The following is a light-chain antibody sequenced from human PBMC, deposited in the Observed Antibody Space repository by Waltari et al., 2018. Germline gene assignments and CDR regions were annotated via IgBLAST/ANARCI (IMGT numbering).Light chain of an antibody. J-gene: IGLJ2*01. CDR2: DVS. CDR3: CSYAGSYVV. CDR1: SSDVGGSNY. Sequence: QSALTQPRPVSGSPGQSVTISCTGTSSDVGGSNYVSWYQQHPGNAPKLMIYDVSKRPSGVPDRFSGSKSGNTASLTISGLQAEDEADYYCCSYAGSYVVFGGGTKLTVL. V-gene: IGLV2-11*01.